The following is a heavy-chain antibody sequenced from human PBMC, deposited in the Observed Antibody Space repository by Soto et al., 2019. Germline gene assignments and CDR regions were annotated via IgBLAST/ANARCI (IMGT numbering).Heavy chain of an antibody. J-gene: IGHJ4*02. Sequence: GASVKVSCKASGYTFTSYVISWVRHAPGQGLEWMGWISAYNGNTNYAQKLQGRVTMTTDTSTSTAYMELRSLRSDDTAVYYCARVWTPDDYGGRPQNDYWAQGTLVTVSS. CDR1: GYTFTSYV. CDR2: ISAYNGNT. CDR3: ARVWTPDDYGGRPQNDY. D-gene: IGHD4-17*01. V-gene: IGHV1-18*01.